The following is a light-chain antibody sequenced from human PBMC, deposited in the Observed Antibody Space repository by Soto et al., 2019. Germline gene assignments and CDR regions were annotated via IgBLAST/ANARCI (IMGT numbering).Light chain of an antibody. V-gene: IGKV3D-15*01. CDR2: GAS. CDR3: QHYHNWTPA. CDR1: QSVSRT. J-gene: IGKJ1*01. Sequence: EIVMTQSPATLSVSPGERATLFCRASQSVSRTLAWYRPKPGQAPRXLIYGASSRETGIPARFSGSRSGTEFTLTISSLQSEDFAVYYCQHYHNWTPAFGQGTKVDIK.